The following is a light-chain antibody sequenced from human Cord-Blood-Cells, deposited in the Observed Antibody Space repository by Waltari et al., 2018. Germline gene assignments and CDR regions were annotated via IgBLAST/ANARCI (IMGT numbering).Light chain of an antibody. CDR3: SSYTSSSNVV. CDR2: DVS. V-gene: IGLV2-14*01. Sequence: SAIVQPVSVPGPPGLSITISCTRTTSSVGGYISVPWYQQHPVKAPKLIIYDVSNRPSGVSNRFSGSKSGNTASLTISGLQAEYEADYYCSSYTSSSNVVFGGGTKLTVL. CDR1: TSSVGGYIS. J-gene: IGLJ2*01.